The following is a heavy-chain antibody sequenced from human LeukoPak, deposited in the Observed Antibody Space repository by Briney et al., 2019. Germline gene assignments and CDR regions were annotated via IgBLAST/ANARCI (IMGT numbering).Heavy chain of an antibody. D-gene: IGHD3-3*01. J-gene: IGHJ4*02. CDR1: GFTFSSFS. V-gene: IGHV3-21*01. CDR3: ARGLSFTIFGGGYFDY. CDR2: ISTSISYI. Sequence: GRSLRLSCAASGFTFSSFSMNWVRQAPGKGLEWVSSISTSISYIYYADSLKGRFTISRDNAKNSLYLQMNSLRAEETAVYYCARGLSFTIFGGGYFDYWGQGTLVTVSS.